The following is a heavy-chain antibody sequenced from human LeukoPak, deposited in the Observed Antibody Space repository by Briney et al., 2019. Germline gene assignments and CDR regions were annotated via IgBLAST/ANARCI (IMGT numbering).Heavy chain of an antibody. D-gene: IGHD6-13*01. CDR2: ISSSGSTI. J-gene: IGHJ4*02. V-gene: IGHV3-48*03. CDR3: ARVESSSWYGYYFDY. Sequence: GGSLRLSCAASGFTFSSYEMNWVRQAPGKGLEWVSYISSSGSTIYYADSVKGRFTISRDNAKNSLYLQMNSLRAEDTAVYYCARVESSSWYGYYFDYWGQGTLVTVSS. CDR1: GFTFSSYE.